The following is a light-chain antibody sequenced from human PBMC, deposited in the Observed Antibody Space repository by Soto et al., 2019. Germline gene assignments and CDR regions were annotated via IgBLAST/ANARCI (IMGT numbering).Light chain of an antibody. CDR3: GADHGSGSNFVVV. Sequence: QLVLTQSPSASASLGASVTLTCTLSSGNGHYKVDWYQQRPGKGPRFVMRVGTGGIVGSKGDDIPDRFSVLGSGLNRYLTIKNIQEEDEGDYYCGADHGSGSNFVVVFGGGTQLTVL. V-gene: IGLV9-49*01. CDR1: SGNGHYK. J-gene: IGLJ2*01. CDR2: VGTGGIVG.